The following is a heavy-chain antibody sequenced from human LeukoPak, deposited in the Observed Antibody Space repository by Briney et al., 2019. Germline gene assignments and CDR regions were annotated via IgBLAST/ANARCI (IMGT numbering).Heavy chain of an antibody. CDR1: GYTFTSYG. V-gene: IGHV1-18*01. CDR2: ISAYNGNT. J-gene: IGHJ3*02. D-gene: IGHD5-12*01. CDR3: ARDPRRVDIVATHSAFDI. Sequence: ASVKVSCKASGYTFTSYGISWVRQAPGQGLEGMGWISAYNGNTNYAQKLQGRVTMTTDTSTSTAYMELRSLRSDDTAVYYCARDPRRVDIVATHSAFDIWGQGTMVTVSS.